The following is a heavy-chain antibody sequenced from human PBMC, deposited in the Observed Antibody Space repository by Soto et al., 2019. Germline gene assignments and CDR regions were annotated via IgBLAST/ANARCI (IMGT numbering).Heavy chain of an antibody. Sequence: GGSLRLSCAASGFTFSSYWMHWVRQAPGKGLVWVSRINSDGSSTSYADSVKGRFTISRDNAKNTLYLQMNSLRAEDTAVYYCARAATGYYYMDVWGKGTTVTVSS. V-gene: IGHV3-74*01. J-gene: IGHJ6*03. CDR2: INSDGSST. CDR3: ARAATGYYYMDV. CDR1: GFTFSSYW.